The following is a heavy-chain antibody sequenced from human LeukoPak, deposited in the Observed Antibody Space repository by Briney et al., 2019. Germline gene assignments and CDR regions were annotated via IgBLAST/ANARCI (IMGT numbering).Heavy chain of an antibody. CDR1: GFTFSSYG. J-gene: IGHJ4*02. Sequence: GRSLRLSCAASGFTFSSYGMHWVRQAPGKGLEWVAVISYDGSNKYYADSVKGRFTISRDNSKNTLYLQMNSLRAEDTAVYYCAKDRDSSGWYSARTYDYWGRGTLVTVSS. CDR3: AKDRDSSGWYSARTYDY. D-gene: IGHD6-19*01. CDR2: ISYDGSNK. V-gene: IGHV3-30*18.